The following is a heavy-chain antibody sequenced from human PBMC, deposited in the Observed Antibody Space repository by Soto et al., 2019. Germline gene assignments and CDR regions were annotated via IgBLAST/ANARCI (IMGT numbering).Heavy chain of an antibody. V-gene: IGHV5-51*01. D-gene: IGHD6-25*01. J-gene: IGHJ3*02. CDR3: ARGGYSGNSKDPFYI. CDR2: IYPGDSDT. Sequence: PGESLKISWKGSGYTFAAYLNGWVRQSPGKGLEWMGIIYPGDSDTRYSPSFQGQVTISADKSISTAYLQWSSLKASDTAMFYCARGGYSGNSKDPFYIWGPGTMVTVSS. CDR1: GYTFAAYL.